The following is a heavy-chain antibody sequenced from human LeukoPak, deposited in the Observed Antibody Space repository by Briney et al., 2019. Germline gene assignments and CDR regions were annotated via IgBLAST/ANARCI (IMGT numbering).Heavy chain of an antibody. CDR3: ARLSSFPIVPAALDY. V-gene: IGHV4-38-2*01. D-gene: IGHD2-2*01. Sequence: SETLSLTCAVSGYSISSGYYWGWIRQPPGKGLEWIGSIYHSGSTYYNPSLKSRVTISVDTSKNQFSLKLSSVTAADTAVYYCARLSSFPIVPAALDYWGQGTLVTVSS. CDR2: IYHSGST. CDR1: GYSISSGYY. J-gene: IGHJ4*02.